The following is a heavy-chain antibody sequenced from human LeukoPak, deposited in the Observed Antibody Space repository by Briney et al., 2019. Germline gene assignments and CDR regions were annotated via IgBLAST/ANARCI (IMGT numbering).Heavy chain of an antibody. J-gene: IGHJ4*02. CDR3: ARAGQVGAVDY. D-gene: IGHD1-26*01. CDR1: GFTFSTYW. CDR2: IKEDGSDK. Sequence: GGSLRLSCAASGFTFSTYWMSWVRQAPGKGLEWVANIKEDGSDKYYVDSVKGRFTISRDNAKNSLYLQMNSLRAEDTAVYYCARAGQVGAVDYWGQGTLVTVSS. V-gene: IGHV3-7*01.